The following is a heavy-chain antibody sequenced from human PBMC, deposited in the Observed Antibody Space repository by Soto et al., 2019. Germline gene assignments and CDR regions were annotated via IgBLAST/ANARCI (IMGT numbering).Heavy chain of an antibody. V-gene: IGHV5-51*01. J-gene: IGHJ4*02. CDR2: IYPGDSDT. D-gene: IGHD3-22*01. CDR3: ARKDSSSAFDY. Sequence: GESLKISCNGSGYSFTTYWIGWVRQMPGKGLEWMGIIYPGDSDTRYSPSFQGQVTISADKYISTAYLQWSSLKASDTAMYYCARKDSSSAFDYWGQGTLVTVSS. CDR1: GYSFTTYW.